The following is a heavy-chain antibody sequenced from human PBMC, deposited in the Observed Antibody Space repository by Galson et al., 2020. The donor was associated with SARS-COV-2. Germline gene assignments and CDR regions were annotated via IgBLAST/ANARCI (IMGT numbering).Heavy chain of an antibody. V-gene: IGHV3-15*01. D-gene: IGHD6-13*01. J-gene: IGHJ6*03. Sequence: GESLKISCAASGFTFSNAWMSWVRQAPGKGLEWVGRIKSKTDGGTTDYAAPVKGRFTISRDDSKNTLYLQMNSLKTEDTAVYYCTTENTPVAAAGTWYYYYYYMDVWGKGTTVTVSS. CDR1: GFTFSNAW. CDR3: TTENTPVAAAGTWYYYYYYMDV. CDR2: IKSKTDGGTT.